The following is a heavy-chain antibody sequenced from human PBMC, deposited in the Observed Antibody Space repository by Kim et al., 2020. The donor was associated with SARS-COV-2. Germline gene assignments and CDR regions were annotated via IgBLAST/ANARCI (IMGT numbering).Heavy chain of an antibody. CDR3: AKSDSVMYQERWCGP. D-gene: IGHD2-8*02. J-gene: IGHJ5*02. CDR1: GFTFSNYA. CDR2: ISAAATMT. V-gene: IGHV3-23*01. Sequence: GGSLRLSCAASGFTFSNYAMTWVRQAPGKGLEWVSAISAAATMTYYADSVKGRFTISRDSSQKKVYLQMNSLRPEDTALYFCAKSDSVMYQERWCGPWGQGTLVTVST.